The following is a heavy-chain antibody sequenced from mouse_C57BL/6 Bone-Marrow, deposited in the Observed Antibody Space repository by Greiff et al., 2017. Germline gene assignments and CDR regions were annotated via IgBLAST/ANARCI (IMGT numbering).Heavy chain of an antibody. CDR1: GYTFTSYG. CDR2: IYPRSGNP. J-gene: IGHJ1*03. Sequence: QVQLKESGAELARPGASVKLSCKASGYTFTSYGISWVKQRTGQGLEWIGEIYPRSGNPYYNEKFKGKATLPAYNSSSTAYMELRSLTSEDSAVYFCARPYYYGSSPSYWYFDVWGTGTTVTVSA. D-gene: IGHD1-1*01. V-gene: IGHV1-81*01. CDR3: ARPYYYGSSPSYWYFDV.